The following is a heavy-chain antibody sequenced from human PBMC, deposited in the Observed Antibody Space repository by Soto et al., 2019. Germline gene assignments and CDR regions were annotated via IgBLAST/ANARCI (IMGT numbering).Heavy chain of an antibody. CDR3: ARGDTPMITGMDSFDI. CDR2: IKQDGTEK. Sequence: SLRLSCAASGFTFSRYWMNWVRQAPGKGLEWVANIKQDGTEKNYVDSVKGRFTISRDNAKNSLYLQMDSLRAEDTAVYFCARGDTPMITGMDSFDIWGQGTLVTASS. D-gene: IGHD5-18*01. CDR1: GFTFSRYW. V-gene: IGHV3-7*01. J-gene: IGHJ3*02.